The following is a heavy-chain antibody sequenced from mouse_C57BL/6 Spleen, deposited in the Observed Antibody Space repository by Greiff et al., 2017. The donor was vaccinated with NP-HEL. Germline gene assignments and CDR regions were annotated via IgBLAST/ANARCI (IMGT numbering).Heavy chain of an antibody. V-gene: IGHV1-26*01. CDR1: GYTFTDYY. Sequence: EVQLQQSGPELVKPGASVKISCKASGYTFTDYYMNWVKQSHGKSLEWIGDINPNNGGTSYNQKFKGKATLTVDKSSSTAYMELRSLTSEDSAVYYCARSEGLGDYFDYWGQGTTLTVSA. CDR3: ARSEGLGDYFDY. D-gene: IGHD4-1*01. CDR2: INPNNGGT. J-gene: IGHJ2*01.